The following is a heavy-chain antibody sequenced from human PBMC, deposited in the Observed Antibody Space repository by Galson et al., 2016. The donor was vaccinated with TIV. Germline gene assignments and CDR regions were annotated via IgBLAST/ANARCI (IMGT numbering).Heavy chain of an antibody. V-gene: IGHV1-69*04. CDR1: GGTFSRYG. J-gene: IGHJ4*02. CDR3: AFTMTTITSVDY. CDR2: IIPILGLT. Sequence: SVKVSCKASGGTFSRYGISWVRQAPGQGPECMGRIIPILGLTNYAQKFQGRVTITADTSTNIAYMELSSLRSKDTAVYFCAFTMTTITSVDYWGQGTLVTVSS. D-gene: IGHD4-11*01.